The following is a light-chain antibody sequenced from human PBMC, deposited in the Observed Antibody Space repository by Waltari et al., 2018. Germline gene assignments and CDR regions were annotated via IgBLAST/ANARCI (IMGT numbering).Light chain of an antibody. CDR3: QQYGSSIRYT. CDR2: GAS. V-gene: IGKV3-20*01. CDR1: QRLTKGD. Sequence: VLTQSPATLSLSPGERATRSCRASQRLTKGDLAWYQQKPGQPPTLLIYGASSRAPAIPDRFSGSRSGTDFPLTISRLEPRDFAVYYWQQYGSSIRYTVGQGTTLEIK. J-gene: IGKJ2*01.